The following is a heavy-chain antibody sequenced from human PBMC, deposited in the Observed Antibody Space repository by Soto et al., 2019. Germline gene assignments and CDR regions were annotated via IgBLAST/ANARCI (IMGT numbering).Heavy chain of an antibody. CDR1: GFSFSDHA. CDR3: ARSPVGNAPGDI. Sequence: GGSLRLSCAASGFSFSDHAMDWLRQSPGTGLEWLGRIRNRARSHTTEYAASVKGRFTISRDDSKNSLYLQMNSLKTEDTAVYYCARSPVGNAPGDIWGQGTMVTVSS. J-gene: IGHJ3*02. V-gene: IGHV3-72*01. CDR2: IRNRARSHTT. D-gene: IGHD1-26*01.